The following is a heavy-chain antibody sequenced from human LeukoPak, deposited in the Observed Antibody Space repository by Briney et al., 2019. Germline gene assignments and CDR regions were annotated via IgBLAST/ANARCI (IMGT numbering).Heavy chain of an antibody. J-gene: IGHJ6*03. D-gene: IGHD6-19*01. CDR3: AREGSDWNYYYYIDV. CDR2: ISSDGSYK. Sequence: PGRSLRLSCAASGFTFSSHALHWVRQAPGKGLEWVAVISSDGSYKYYADSVKGRFTISRDNSKNTLYLQMNSLIPEDTAVYYCAREGSDWNYYYYIDVWGKGTTVTISS. V-gene: IGHV3-30*04. CDR1: GFTFSSHA.